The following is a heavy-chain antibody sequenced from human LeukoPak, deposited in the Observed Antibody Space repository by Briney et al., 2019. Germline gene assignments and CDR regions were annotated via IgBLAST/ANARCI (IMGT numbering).Heavy chain of an antibody. CDR2: MNPNSGNT. Sequence: ASVKVSCKASGYTFTSYDINWVRQATGQGLEWMGWMNPNSGNTGYAQKFQGRVTITRNTSISTAYMELSSLRSGDTAVYYCARVPSDHIAAYDYWGQGTLVTVSS. CDR3: ARVPSDHIAAYDY. CDR1: GYTFTSYD. V-gene: IGHV1-8*03. D-gene: IGHD6-25*01. J-gene: IGHJ4*02.